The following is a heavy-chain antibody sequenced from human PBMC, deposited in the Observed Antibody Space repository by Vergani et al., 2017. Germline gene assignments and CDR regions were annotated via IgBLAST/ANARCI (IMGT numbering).Heavy chain of an antibody. Sequence: QVQLQQWGAGLLKPSETLSLTCAVYGGSFSGYYWSWIRQPPGKGLEWIGEINHSGSTNYNPSLKSRVTISVDTSKNQFSLKLSSVTAADTAVYYCALDSSGYYRFDYWGQGTLVTVSS. D-gene: IGHD3-22*01. J-gene: IGHJ4*02. CDR2: INHSGST. CDR3: ALDSSGYYRFDY. CDR1: GGSFSGYY. V-gene: IGHV4-34*01.